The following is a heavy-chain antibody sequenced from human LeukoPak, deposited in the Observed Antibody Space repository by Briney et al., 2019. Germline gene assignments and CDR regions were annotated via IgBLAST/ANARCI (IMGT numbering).Heavy chain of an antibody. V-gene: IGHV3-23*01. CDR2: ISGSGMTT. Sequence: GGSLRLSCAASGFTFSSYAMSWVRQAPGKGLEYVSGISGSGMTTYYADAVKGRFTISRNNSKNTVYLKMNTLRAEDTAIYYCAKDSANWGRHYDYWGQGTLVTVSS. CDR3: AKDSANWGRHYDY. D-gene: IGHD7-27*01. CDR1: GFTFSSYA. J-gene: IGHJ4*02.